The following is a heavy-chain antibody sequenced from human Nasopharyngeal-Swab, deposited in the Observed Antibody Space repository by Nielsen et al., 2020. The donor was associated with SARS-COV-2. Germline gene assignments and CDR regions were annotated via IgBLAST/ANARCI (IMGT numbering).Heavy chain of an antibody. V-gene: IGHV3-74*03. CDR3: ARESYSWSWYGPDY. D-gene: IGHD1-26*01. Sequence: GGSLRLSCTVSGFTFTDYWMHWLRQSPGKGPVWLSRIDNDGSSTTYADSVRGRFTISRDNARNTLFLQLHSLRAEDTAVYYCARESYSWSWYGPDYWGQETQVTVSS. J-gene: IGHJ4*02. CDR2: IDNDGSST. CDR1: GFTFTDYW.